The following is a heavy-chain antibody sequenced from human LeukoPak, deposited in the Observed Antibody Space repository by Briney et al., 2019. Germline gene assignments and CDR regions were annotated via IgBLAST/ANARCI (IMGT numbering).Heavy chain of an antibody. CDR2: IIPIFGTA. Sequence: SVKVSCKASGGTFSSYAISWVRQAPGQGLEWMGGIIPIFGTANYAQKFQGRVTITTDESTSTAYMELSSLRSEDTAVYYCARAQFWASSSWYAVWFDPWGQGTLVTVSS. V-gene: IGHV1-69*05. CDR1: GGTFSSYA. J-gene: IGHJ5*02. D-gene: IGHD6-13*01. CDR3: ARAQFWASSSWYAVWFDP.